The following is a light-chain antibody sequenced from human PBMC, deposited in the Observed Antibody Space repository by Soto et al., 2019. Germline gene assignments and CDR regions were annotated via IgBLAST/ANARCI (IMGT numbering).Light chain of an antibody. J-gene: IGKJ1*01. V-gene: IGKV1-5*01. CDR1: QSLSSR. CDR2: DAS. CDR3: QQYNNFWT. Sequence: DIHMTQSPSTLSASVGDRVTITCRASQSLSSRLAWYQQKPGKAPELLIYDASSLKSGVPSRFSGSESGTEFTLTISSLQPDDFATYYCQQYNNFWTFGQGTQVDIK.